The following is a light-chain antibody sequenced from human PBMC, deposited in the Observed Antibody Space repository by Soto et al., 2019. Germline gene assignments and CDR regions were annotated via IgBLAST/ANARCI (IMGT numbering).Light chain of an antibody. V-gene: IGKV1-39*01. CDR2: AAS. CDR3: QQSYSTPWT. CDR1: QSITNY. Sequence: DIQMTQSGSSLSASVGDRVTITCRASQSITNYLNWYQQKPGKAPKLLIYAASSLQSGVPSRFSGSESGTDFTLSISSLQPEDFATYYCQQSYSTPWTFGQGTKVEIK. J-gene: IGKJ1*01.